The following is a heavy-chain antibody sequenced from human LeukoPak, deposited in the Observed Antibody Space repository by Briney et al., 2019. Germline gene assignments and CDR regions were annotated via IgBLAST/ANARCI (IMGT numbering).Heavy chain of an antibody. V-gene: IGHV4-59*02. Sequence: SETLSLTCTVSGASVTSYHWSWTRQPPGKGLEWIGFMYDSGSTRYSPSLKSRVTISVDTSRNQFSLKLTSVTAADTAVYYCVVTPPGFWGQGALVTVSS. CDR2: MYDSGST. CDR1: GASVTSYH. D-gene: IGHD5-18*01. CDR3: VVTPPGF. J-gene: IGHJ4*02.